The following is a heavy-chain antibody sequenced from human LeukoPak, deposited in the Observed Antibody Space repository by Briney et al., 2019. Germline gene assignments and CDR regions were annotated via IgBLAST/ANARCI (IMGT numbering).Heavy chain of an antibody. Sequence: GGSLRLSCAASGFTFSSYGMHWVRQAPGKGLEWVAVISYDGSNKYYADSVKGRFTISRDNSKNTLYLQMNSLRAEDMAVYYCAKDKEKDDTYSNPPDYWGQGTLVTVSS. V-gene: IGHV3-30*18. CDR3: AKDKEKDDTYSNPPDY. CDR2: ISYDGSNK. J-gene: IGHJ4*02. CDR1: GFTFSSYG. D-gene: IGHD6-13*01.